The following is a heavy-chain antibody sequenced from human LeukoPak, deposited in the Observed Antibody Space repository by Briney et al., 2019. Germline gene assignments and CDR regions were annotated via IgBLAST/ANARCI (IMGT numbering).Heavy chain of an antibody. V-gene: IGHV3-23*01. J-gene: IGHJ4*02. CDR3: AKNYDSSSWYFDY. CDR1: GFTFSNYA. CDR2: ISASGGST. Sequence: GGSLRISCAASGFTFSNYAMSWVRQAPGKGLGWVSTISASGGSTYYADSVKGRFTISRDNSKNTLYLQMNSLRAEDTAVYYCAKNYDSSSWYFDYWGQGTLVTVSS. D-gene: IGHD6-13*01.